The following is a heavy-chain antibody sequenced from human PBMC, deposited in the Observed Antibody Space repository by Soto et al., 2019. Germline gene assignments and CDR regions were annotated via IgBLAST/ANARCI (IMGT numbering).Heavy chain of an antibody. Sequence: GPSVKVTCKASGYTFTRYGFSWVRQAPGQGLEWMGWISGYNGDTNYAQKFQDRVSMTIDTSTGTAYMELRSLTSDDTAIYYCAKNGQPPYYYYGLDVWGQGTKVTVSS. CDR2: ISGYNGDT. J-gene: IGHJ6*02. D-gene: IGHD2-8*01. CDR1: GYTFTRYG. CDR3: AKNGQPPYYYYGLDV. V-gene: IGHV1-18*01.